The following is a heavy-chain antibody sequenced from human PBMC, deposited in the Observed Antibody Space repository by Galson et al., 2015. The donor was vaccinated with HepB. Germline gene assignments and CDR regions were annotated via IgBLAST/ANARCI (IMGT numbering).Heavy chain of an antibody. J-gene: IGHJ3*02. V-gene: IGHV3-53*01. CDR2: IYSGGST. Sequence: SLRLSCAASGFTVSSNYMSWVRQAPGKGLEWVSVIYSGGSTYYADSVKGRFTISRDNSKNTLHLQMNSLRAEDTAVYYCARDGDHDAFDIWGQGTMVTVSS. D-gene: IGHD7-27*01. CDR1: GFTVSSNY. CDR3: ARDGDHDAFDI.